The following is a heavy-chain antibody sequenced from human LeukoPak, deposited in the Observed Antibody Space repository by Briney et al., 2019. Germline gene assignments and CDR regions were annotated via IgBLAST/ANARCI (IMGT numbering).Heavy chain of an antibody. CDR2: FYKGAMT. D-gene: IGHD3-3*01. V-gene: IGHV4-4*09. CDR1: GGSMSGHY. Sequence: SETLSLTCTVSGGSMSGHYWTWLRQPPGKGLEWIGYFYKGAMTNQNPSLSSRVSMSMDTSKNQLSLTLTSVAAADTAVYYCARPRRILGVVIGRHYIELWGTGTTVTVSS. CDR3: ARPRRILGVVIGRHYIEL. J-gene: IGHJ6*03.